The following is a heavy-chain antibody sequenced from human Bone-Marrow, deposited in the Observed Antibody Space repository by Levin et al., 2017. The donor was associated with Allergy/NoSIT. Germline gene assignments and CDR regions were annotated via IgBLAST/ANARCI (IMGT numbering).Heavy chain of an antibody. CDR2: IYYSGST. V-gene: IGHV4-39*07. J-gene: IGHJ5*02. Sequence: SETLSLTCTVSGGSISSSSYYWGWIRQPPGKGLEWIGSIYYSGSTYYNPSLKSRVTISVDTSKNQFSLKLSSVTAADTAVYYCARQPSFPIVVVTLGSPSNWFDPWGQGTLVTVSS. CDR1: GGSISSSSYY. D-gene: IGHD2-21*02. CDR3: ARQPSFPIVVVTLGSPSNWFDP.